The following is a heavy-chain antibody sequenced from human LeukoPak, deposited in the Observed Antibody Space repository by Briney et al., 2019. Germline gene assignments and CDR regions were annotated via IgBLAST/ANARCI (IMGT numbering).Heavy chain of an antibody. D-gene: IGHD3-9*01. CDR3: ARVGDYDILTGYYNFDY. V-gene: IGHV2-70*11. Sequence: QTLTLTCTFSGFSLSTSGMCVSWIRQPPGKALEWLARIDWDDDKYYSTPLKTRLTISKDTSKNQVVLTMTNMDPVDTATYYCARVGDYDILTGYYNFDYWGQGTLVTVSS. CDR2: IDWDDDK. J-gene: IGHJ4*02. CDR1: GFSLSTSGMC.